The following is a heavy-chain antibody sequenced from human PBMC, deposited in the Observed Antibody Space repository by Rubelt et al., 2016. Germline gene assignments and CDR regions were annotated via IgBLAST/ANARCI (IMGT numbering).Heavy chain of an antibody. J-gene: IGHJ6*02. CDR1: GFTFSSYA. CDR3: ARKYGDYGMDG. CDR2: ISSDGSNK. D-gene: IGHD4-17*01. V-gene: IGHV3-30*04. Sequence: AASGFTFSSYAMHWVRQAPGKGLEWVAVISSDGSNKYYADCVKGRFTFSRDNSKNTLNLQMNSMRAEDTAVYDCARKYGDYGMDGSGQGTTVTVS.